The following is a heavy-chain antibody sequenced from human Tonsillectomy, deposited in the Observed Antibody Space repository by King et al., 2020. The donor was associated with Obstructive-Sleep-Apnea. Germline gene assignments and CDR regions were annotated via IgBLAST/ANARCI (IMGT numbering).Heavy chain of an antibody. CDR2: IIPILGIA. V-gene: IGHV1-69*04. CDR1: GNTFSNYA. J-gene: IGHJ4*02. CDR3: ARGRTIFEVIRSGHPYYFDY. D-gene: IGHD3-3*01. Sequence: QVQLVQSGADVKKPGSSVRVSCKASGNTFSNYAINWLRQAPGQGLEWMGGIIPILGIANYAQKFEGRVTITADKSTSTAYMELSSLRSEDTAVYYCARGRTIFEVIRSGHPYYFDYWGQGTLVTVSS.